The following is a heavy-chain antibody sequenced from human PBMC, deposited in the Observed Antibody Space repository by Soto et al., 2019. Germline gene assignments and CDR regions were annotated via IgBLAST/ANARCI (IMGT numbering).Heavy chain of an antibody. J-gene: IGHJ5*02. CDR3: ARDWRYYYGSGSYYNWFDP. CDR1: GYTFTSYA. D-gene: IGHD3-10*01. Sequence: QVQLVQSGAEVKKPGASVKVSCKASGYTFTSYAMHWVRQAPGQRLEWMGWINAGNGNTKYSQKFQGSVTITRDTSARTAYMELSSLRSEDTAVYYCARDWRYYYGSGSYYNWFDPWGQGTLVTVSS. V-gene: IGHV1-3*01. CDR2: INAGNGNT.